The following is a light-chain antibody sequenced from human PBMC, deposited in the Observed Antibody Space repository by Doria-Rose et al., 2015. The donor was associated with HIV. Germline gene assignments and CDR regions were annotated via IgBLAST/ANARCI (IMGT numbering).Light chain of an antibody. CDR2: DGS. CDR3: LQYGTSWT. J-gene: IGKJ1*01. Sequence: TQSPGTLSLSPGERATLSCRASQSFSSTYLAWYQQKPGQAPSLLIYDGSTRATGIPDRFSASGCGTDFTRTITRLEPEDFARYYCLQYGTSWTFGQGTKVEI. CDR1: QSFSSTY. V-gene: IGKV3-20*01.